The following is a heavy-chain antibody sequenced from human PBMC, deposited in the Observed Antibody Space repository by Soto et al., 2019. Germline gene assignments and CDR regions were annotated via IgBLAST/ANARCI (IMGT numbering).Heavy chain of an antibody. D-gene: IGHD2-15*01. Sequence: QVQLVESGGGVVQPGRSLRLSCAASGFTFSSYAMHWVRQAPGKGLEWLAVISYDGSNKYYADSVKGRFTISRDNSKKTLYLKMKRLRTETTAVYYCARMAYFYCSDGSCYTPYGMDVWGQGTTVTVSS. CDR3: ARMAYFYCSDGSCYTPYGMDV. CDR2: ISYDGSNK. V-gene: IGHV3-30-3*01. J-gene: IGHJ6*02. CDR1: GFTFSSYA.